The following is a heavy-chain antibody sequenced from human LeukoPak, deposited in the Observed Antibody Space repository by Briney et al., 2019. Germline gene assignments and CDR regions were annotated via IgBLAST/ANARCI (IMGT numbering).Heavy chain of an antibody. D-gene: IGHD1-1*01. V-gene: IGHV3-72*01. J-gene: IGHJ3*01. CDR1: GFTFSDHF. Sequence: GGSLRLSCAASGFTFSDHFMDWVRQAPGKGLEWGGRIRKKPNSYTTEYAASVKGRFTFSSDDSKNSLYLQMNSLETEDTAVYYCARVSATTGATDALDFWGQGTMVTVSS. CDR2: IRKKPNSYTT. CDR3: ARVSATTGATDALDF.